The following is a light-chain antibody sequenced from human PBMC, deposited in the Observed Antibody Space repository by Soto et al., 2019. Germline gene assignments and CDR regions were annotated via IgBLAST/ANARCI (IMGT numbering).Light chain of an antibody. J-gene: IGKJ4*01. Sequence: DIQLTQSPSTLSASVGDRVTITCRASQSISSWLAWYQQKPGKAPKLLIYKASSLESGVPSRFSGSESGTEFTLTISSLQTDDFETYFCQHFSTYSLTFGGGTTVEIK. V-gene: IGKV1-5*03. CDR1: QSISSW. CDR2: KAS. CDR3: QHFSTYSLT.